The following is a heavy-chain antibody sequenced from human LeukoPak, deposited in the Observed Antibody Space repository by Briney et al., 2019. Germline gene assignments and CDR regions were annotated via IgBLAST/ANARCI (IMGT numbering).Heavy chain of an antibody. V-gene: IGHV1-46*01. CDR2: INPSGGST. Sequence: ASVKVSCKASGYTFTSYYMHWVRQAPGQGLEWMGIINPSGGSTSYAQKLQGRVTMTRDMSTSTVYMELSSLRSEDTAVYYCARDQHGGGATEKNDYWGQGTLVTVSS. CDR1: GYTFTSYY. D-gene: IGHD1-26*01. J-gene: IGHJ4*02. CDR3: ARDQHGGGATEKNDY.